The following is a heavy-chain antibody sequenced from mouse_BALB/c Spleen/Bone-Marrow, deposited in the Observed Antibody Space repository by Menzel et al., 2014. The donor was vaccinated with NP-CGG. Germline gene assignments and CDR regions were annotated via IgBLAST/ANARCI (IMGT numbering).Heavy chain of an antibody. V-gene: IGHV1S29*02. CDR2: IYPYNGGT. J-gene: IGHJ1*01. CDR1: GYTFTDYN. Sequence: VQLKQSGPVLVKPGASVKISCKASGYTFTDYNMHWVKQSHGKSLEWIGYIYPYNGGTGYNQRFKNKATLTVDNSSSTAYMEFRSLTSEDSAVYYCARGGAYWYFDVWGAGTTLTVSS. CDR3: ARGGAYWYFDV.